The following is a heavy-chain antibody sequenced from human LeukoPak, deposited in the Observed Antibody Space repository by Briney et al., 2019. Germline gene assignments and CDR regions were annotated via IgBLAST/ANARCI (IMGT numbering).Heavy chain of an antibody. CDR3: ATENYYDGSGFSKAFDY. Sequence: GASVKVSCKTSGYSSSGKFLHWLRQAPGHGLQYMGGIEPKSGVTVYAPNFRGRVTVTSDTSVSTGYLELRGLRYDDTAVYYCATENYYDGSGFSKAFDYWGQGTLVTVSS. D-gene: IGHD3-22*01. J-gene: IGHJ4*02. CDR2: IEPKSGVT. CDR1: GYSSSGKF. V-gene: IGHV1-2*02.